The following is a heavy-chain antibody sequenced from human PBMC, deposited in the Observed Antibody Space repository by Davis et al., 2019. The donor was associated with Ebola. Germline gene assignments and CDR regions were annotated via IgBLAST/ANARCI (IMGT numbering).Heavy chain of an antibody. D-gene: IGHD3-10*01. CDR1: GFTFSSYA. Sequence: GESLKISCAASGFTFSSYAMSWVRQAPGKGLEWVSAISGSGGSTYYADSVKGRFTISRDNSKNTLYLQMNSLRAEDTAVYYCAKEYEPERNYYGSGSYYNWFDPWGQGTLVTVSS. V-gene: IGHV3-23*01. CDR3: AKEYEPERNYYGSGSYYNWFDP. J-gene: IGHJ5*02. CDR2: ISGSGGST.